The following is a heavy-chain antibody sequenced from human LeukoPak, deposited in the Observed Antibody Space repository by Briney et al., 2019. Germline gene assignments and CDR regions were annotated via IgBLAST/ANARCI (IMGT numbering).Heavy chain of an antibody. CDR3: AKAGCTNIACRPNVCNWFDP. J-gene: IGHJ5*02. D-gene: IGHD2-8*01. CDR2: ISPSGDIL. Sequence: GGSLRLSCAASGFTFSSHGMNWVRQAPGKGLEWVSGISPSGDILYYADSVKGQFTISRDNSKNTVYLQMNSLRAEDTAVYYCAKAGCTNIACRPNVCNWFDPWGQGTLVTVSS. CDR1: GFTFSSHG. V-gene: IGHV3-23*01.